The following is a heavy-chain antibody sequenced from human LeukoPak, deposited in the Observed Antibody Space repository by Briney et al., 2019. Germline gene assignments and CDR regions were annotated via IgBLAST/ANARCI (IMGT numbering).Heavy chain of an antibody. CDR3: AHRRRLDRDCNYGNFDY. V-gene: IGHV2-5*02. CDR1: GFCRTTSGVG. CDR2: IYWDDDK. J-gene: IGHJ4*02. Sequence: SGPTLVNTTQSLTLGCTIFGFCRTTSGVGVGWIRQPPGKALEWLALIYWDDDKRYSPPLTGRLSITKDTSENQVVLKMTNMEPVDTATYYFAHRRRLDRDCNYGNFDYWGQGILVTVSS. D-gene: IGHD1-7*01.